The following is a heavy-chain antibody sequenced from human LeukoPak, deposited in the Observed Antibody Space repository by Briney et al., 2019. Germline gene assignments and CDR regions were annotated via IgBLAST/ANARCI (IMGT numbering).Heavy chain of an antibody. J-gene: IGHJ4*02. Sequence: PGGSLRLSCAASVFSFSDYYMSWVRQAPWKGLEWVSYISSSGNTMYYADSVKGRFTISRDNAKNSLYLQMNSLRAEDTAVYYCARELNSSPDYWGQGTLVTVSS. D-gene: IGHD6-13*01. V-gene: IGHV3-11*01. CDR1: VFSFSDYY. CDR3: ARELNSSPDY. CDR2: ISSSGNTM.